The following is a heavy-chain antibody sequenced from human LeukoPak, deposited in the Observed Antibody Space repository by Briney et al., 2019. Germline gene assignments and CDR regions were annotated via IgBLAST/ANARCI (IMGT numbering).Heavy chain of an antibody. CDR2: IGAYNGNT. J-gene: IGHJ4*02. Sequence: VASVKVSCKASGGTFSSYAISWVRQAPGQGLEWMGWIGAYNGNTNYAQKLQGRVTMTTDTSTSTAYMELRSLRSDDTAVYYCARDRRSSSSNSILFDYWGQGTVVTVSS. CDR1: GGTFSSYA. CDR3: ARDRRSSSSNSILFDY. V-gene: IGHV1-18*01. D-gene: IGHD6-6*01.